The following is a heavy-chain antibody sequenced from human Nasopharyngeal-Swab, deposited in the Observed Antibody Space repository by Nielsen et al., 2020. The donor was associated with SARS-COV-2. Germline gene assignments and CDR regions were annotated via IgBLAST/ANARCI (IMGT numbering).Heavy chain of an antibody. D-gene: IGHD3-3*01. CDR3: ARDLRLRFLEWTNWFDP. Sequence: SASVSCKGCGWMFTSYAMNWVRQAPGQGLEWMGWINTNTGNPTYAQGFTGRFVFSLDTSVSTAYLQISSLKAEDTAVYYCARDLRLRFLEWTNWFDPWGQGTLVTVSS. CDR1: GWMFTSYA. V-gene: IGHV7-4-1*02. J-gene: IGHJ5*02. CDR2: INTNTGNP.